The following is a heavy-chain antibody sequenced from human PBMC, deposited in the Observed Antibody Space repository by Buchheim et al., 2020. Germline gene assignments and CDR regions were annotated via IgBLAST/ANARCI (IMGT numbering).Heavy chain of an antibody. CDR3: ARDGGSYFDY. J-gene: IGHJ4*02. V-gene: IGHV3-30*04. CDR1: GFTFSSYA. Sequence: QVQLVESGGGVVQPGRSLRLSCAASGFTFSSYAMHWVRQAPGKGLEWVAVISSDGSNKYYADSVKGRFTISRDNSKNTLYPQMNSLRAEDTAVYYCARDGGSYFDYWGQGTL. CDR2: ISSDGSNK. D-gene: IGHD1-26*01.